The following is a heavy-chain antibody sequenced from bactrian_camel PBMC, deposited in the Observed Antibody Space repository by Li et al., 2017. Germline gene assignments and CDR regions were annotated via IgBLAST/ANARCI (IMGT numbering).Heavy chain of an antibody. D-gene: IGHD1*01. Sequence: QVQLVESGGGSVQSGGSLRLSCAVSGYIWSTYCMGWARQAPGKEREGVAYIVRGTGRPNYADSVKGRFTISRDNAKNTVYLLMNSLKPEDTGMYYCAKEYFEYQRAGTVLRGDSYKYWGQGTQVTVS. J-gene: IGHJ4*01. CDR3: AKEYFEYQRAGTVLRGDSYKY. CDR2: IVRGTGRP. V-gene: IGHV3S1*01. CDR1: GYIWSTYC.